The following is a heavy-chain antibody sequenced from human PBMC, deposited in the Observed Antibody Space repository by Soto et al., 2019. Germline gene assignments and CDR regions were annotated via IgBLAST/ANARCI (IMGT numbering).Heavy chain of an antibody. J-gene: IGHJ6*02. D-gene: IGHD3-9*01. CDR3: ARDTPYFDWLPSPYYYYGMDV. CDR1: GYTFTSYG. CDR2: ISAYNGNT. V-gene: IGHV1-18*01. Sequence: GASVKVSCKASGYTFTSYGISWVRQAPGQGLEWMGWISAYNGNTNYAQKLQGRVTMTTDTSTSTAYMELRSLRSDDTAVYYCARDTPYFDWLPSPYYYYGMDVWGQGTTVNVSS.